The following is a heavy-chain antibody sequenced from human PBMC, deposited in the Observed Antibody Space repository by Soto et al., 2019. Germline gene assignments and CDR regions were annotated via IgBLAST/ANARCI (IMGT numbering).Heavy chain of an antibody. CDR2: IYWDDDK. V-gene: IGHV2-5*02. J-gene: IGHJ4*02. CDR3: AHQPVRFGELFPFFDY. D-gene: IGHD3-10*01. CDR1: GFSLSTSGVG. Sequence: QITLKESGPTLVKPTQTLTLTCTFSGFSLSTSGVGVGWIRQPPGKALEWLALIYWDDDKRYSPSLKSRLTVNNDPSKDLVVLTMTNMDPVDTATSLCAHQPVRFGELFPFFDYMGQGTLVIVSA.